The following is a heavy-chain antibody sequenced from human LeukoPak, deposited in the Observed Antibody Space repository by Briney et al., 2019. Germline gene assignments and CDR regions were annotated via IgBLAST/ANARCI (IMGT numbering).Heavy chain of an antibody. J-gene: IGHJ5*02. CDR1: GGSVSSGSYY. CDR2: IYYSGSA. D-gene: IGHD6-13*01. CDR3: ARYSSSWGYNWFDP. V-gene: IGHV4-61*01. Sequence: SETQSLTCTVSGGSVSSGSYYWSWIRQPPGKGLEWIGHIYYSGSANYNPSLKSRVTISVDTSKNQFSLKLSSVTAADTAVYYCARYSSSWGYNWFDPWGQGTLVTVSS.